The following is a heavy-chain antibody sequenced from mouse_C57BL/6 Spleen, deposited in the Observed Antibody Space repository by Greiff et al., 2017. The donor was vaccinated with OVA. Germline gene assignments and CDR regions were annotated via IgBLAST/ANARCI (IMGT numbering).Heavy chain of an antibody. J-gene: IGHJ3*01. D-gene: IGHD2-14*01. V-gene: IGHV1-64*01. CDR2: IHPNSGST. Sequence: VQLQQPGAELVKPGASVKLSCKASGYTFTSYWMHWVKQRPGQGLEWIGMIHPNSGSTNYNEKFKSKATLTVDKSSSTAYMQLSSLTSEDSAVYYWARPGDGGGYFAYWGQGTLVTVSA. CDR3: ARPGDGGGYFAY. CDR1: GYTFTSYW.